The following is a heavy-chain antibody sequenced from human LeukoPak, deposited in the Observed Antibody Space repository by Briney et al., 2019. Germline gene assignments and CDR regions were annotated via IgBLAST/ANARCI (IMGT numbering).Heavy chain of an antibody. D-gene: IGHD6-19*01. CDR2: ISGSGGST. CDR1: GFTFSSYA. CDR3: AAGYSSGWWSY. Sequence: GGSLRLSCAASGFTFSSYAMSWVRQAPGKGREWVSAISGSGGSTYYADSVKGRFTISRDNSKNTLYLQMNSLRAEDTAVYYCAAGYSSGWWSYWGQGTLVTVSS. V-gene: IGHV3-23*01. J-gene: IGHJ4*02.